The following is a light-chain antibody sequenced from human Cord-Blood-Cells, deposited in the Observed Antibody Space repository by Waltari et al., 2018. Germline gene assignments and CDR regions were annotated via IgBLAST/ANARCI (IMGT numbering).Light chain of an antibody. CDR1: SRDVGSYNL. V-gene: IGLV2-23*02. CDR3: CSYAGSSTWV. J-gene: IGLJ3*02. Sequence: QSALTQPASVSGSPGQSITIPCTETSRDVGSYNLVYSYQQHPGKAPKLMIYEVSKRPSGVSNRFSGSKSGNTASLTISGLQAEDEADYYCCSYAGSSTWVFGGGTKLTVL. CDR2: EVS.